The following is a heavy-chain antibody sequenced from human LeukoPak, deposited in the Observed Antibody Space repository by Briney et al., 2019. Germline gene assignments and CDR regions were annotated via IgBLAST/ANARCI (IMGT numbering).Heavy chain of an antibody. CDR2: IYYSGST. CDR1: GASITSADYY. CDR3: ARLGRYSSSSSWFDP. V-gene: IGHV4-61*08. J-gene: IGHJ5*02. D-gene: IGHD6-6*01. Sequence: PSETLSLTCTVSGASITSADYYWGWVRQPPGKGLEWIGYIYYSGSTNYNPSLKSRVTISVDTSKNQFSLKLSSVTAADTAVYYCARLGRYSSSSSWFDPWGQGTLVTVSS.